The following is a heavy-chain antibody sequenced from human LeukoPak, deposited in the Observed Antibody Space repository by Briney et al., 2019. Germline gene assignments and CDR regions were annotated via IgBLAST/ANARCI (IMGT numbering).Heavy chain of an antibody. V-gene: IGHV1-69*04. CDR1: GGTLSSYA. Sequence: GASVKVSCKASGGTLSSYAISWVRQAPGQGLEWMGRIIPILGIANYAQKFQGRVTITADKSTSAAYMELSSLRSEDTAVYYCARGPPDYYDSSGYYATNWFDPWGQGTLVTVSS. CDR2: IIPILGIA. D-gene: IGHD3-22*01. J-gene: IGHJ5*02. CDR3: ARGPPDYYDSSGYYATNWFDP.